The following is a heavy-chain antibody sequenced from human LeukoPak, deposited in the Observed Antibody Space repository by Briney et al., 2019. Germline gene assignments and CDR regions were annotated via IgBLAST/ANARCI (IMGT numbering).Heavy chain of an antibody. CDR3: AKASVGATYYYYYMDV. Sequence: GGSLRLSCAASGFTFSSYSMDWVRQAPGKGLEWVSSISSSSSYIYYADSVKGRFTISRDNAKNSLYLQMNSLRAEDTAVYYCAKASVGATYYYYYMDVWGKGPRSPSP. V-gene: IGHV3-21*01. CDR1: GFTFSSYS. J-gene: IGHJ6*03. D-gene: IGHD1-26*01. CDR2: ISSSSSYI.